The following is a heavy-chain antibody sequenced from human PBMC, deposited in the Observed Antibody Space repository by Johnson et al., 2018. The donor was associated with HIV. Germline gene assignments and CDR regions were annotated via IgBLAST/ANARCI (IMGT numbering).Heavy chain of an antibody. V-gene: IGHV3-15*01. Sequence: EVQLVESGGGLVKPGGSLRLSCAASGFTFSNAWMSWVRQAPGKGLEWVGRIKSESDGGATDYSVPVRGRFTVSRDDSKNTLYLQMNSLKTEDTSLYYCARVKGATNALDIWGPGTLVTVSS. CDR1: GFTFSNAW. J-gene: IGHJ3*02. CDR3: ARVKGATNALDI. CDR2: IKSESDGGAT. D-gene: IGHD1-26*01.